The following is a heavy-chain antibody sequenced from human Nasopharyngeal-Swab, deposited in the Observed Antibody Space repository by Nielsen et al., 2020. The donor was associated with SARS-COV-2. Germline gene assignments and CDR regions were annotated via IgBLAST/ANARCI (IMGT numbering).Heavy chain of an antibody. CDR3: ATSDGGSGYS. CDR2: IYYSGST. CDR1: GGSISSYY. Sequence: SETLSLTCTVSGGSISSYYWSWLRQPPGKGLEWIGYIYYSGSTSFNPSLKSRVTISVDTSKNQFSLKLSSVTAADTAVYYCATSDGGSGYSWGQGTLVTVSS. D-gene: IGHD3-22*01. J-gene: IGHJ4*02. V-gene: IGHV4-59*01.